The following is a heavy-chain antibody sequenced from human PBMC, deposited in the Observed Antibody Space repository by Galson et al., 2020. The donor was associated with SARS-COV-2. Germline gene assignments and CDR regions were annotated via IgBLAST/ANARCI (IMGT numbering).Heavy chain of an antibody. CDR2: IDHLGRS. D-gene: IGHD3-16*02. V-gene: IGHV4-34*01. CDR1: GGSFSNSF. J-gene: IGHJ4*02. Sequence: SQTLSLTCDVYGGSFSNSFYNWIRQPPGKGLEWIGEIDHLGRSKYNPSLESRVTISLDTSKTQFSLKLYSVTAADTAVYYCARGRDGAWELSGYWGQGALVTVSS. CDR3: ARGRDGAWELSGY.